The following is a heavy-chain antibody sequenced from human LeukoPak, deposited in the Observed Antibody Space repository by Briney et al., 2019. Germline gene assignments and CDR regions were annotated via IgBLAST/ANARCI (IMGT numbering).Heavy chain of an antibody. CDR1: GGSFSGYY. CDR3: ARGPYIVVVPAARLINTRYFDY. Sequence: PSETLSLTCAVYGGSFSGYYWSWIRQPPGKGLEWIGEINHSGSTNYNPSLKSRVTISVDTSKNQFSLKLSSVTAADTAAYYCARGPYIVVVPAARLINTRYFDYWGQGTLVTVSS. CDR2: INHSGST. D-gene: IGHD2-2*01. J-gene: IGHJ4*02. V-gene: IGHV4-34*01.